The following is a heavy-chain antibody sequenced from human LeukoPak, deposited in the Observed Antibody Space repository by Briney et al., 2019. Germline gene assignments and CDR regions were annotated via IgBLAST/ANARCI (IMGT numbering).Heavy chain of an antibody. Sequence: SETLSLTCSVSGHSMSNYCWTWIRQPPGKALETVGYISDRGSTYYSPSLKSRATISADTSKNQISLKLTSVTAADTAVYYCARDVCSGGTCYLDYWGRGTLVSVSS. J-gene: IGHJ4*02. CDR1: GHSMSNYC. CDR3: ARDVCSGGTCYLDY. D-gene: IGHD2-15*01. V-gene: IGHV4-59*01. CDR2: ISDRGST.